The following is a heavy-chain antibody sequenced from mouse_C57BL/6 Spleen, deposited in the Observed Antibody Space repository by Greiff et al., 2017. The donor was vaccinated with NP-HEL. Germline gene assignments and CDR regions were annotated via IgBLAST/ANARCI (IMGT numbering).Heavy chain of an antibody. Sequence: QVQLQPSGPELLKPGASVKISCKASGYAFSSSWMNWVKQRPGQGLEWIGRIFPGDGDTNYNATFKGKATLTADTSSSTAYMQLSSLTSEDSAVYYGARSVDSSVPKDLDYWGQGTTVTVSS. CDR2: IFPGDGDT. CDR1: GYAFSSSW. V-gene: IGHV1-82*01. D-gene: IGHD3-2*02. J-gene: IGHJ2*01. CDR3: ARSVDSSVPKDLDY.